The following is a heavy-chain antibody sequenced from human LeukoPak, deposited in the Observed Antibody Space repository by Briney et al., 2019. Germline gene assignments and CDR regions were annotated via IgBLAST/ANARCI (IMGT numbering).Heavy chain of an antibody. CDR3: ARDRGGVSWWYGSGDAFDI. CDR2: ISGSGVNS. J-gene: IGHJ3*02. CDR1: GFIFSNYA. Sequence: PGGSLRLSCAASGFIFSNYAMSWVRQAPGKGLEWVSAISGSGVNSYYPDSVKGRFTISRDNAKNSLYLQMNSLRAEDTAVYYCARDRGGVSWWYGSGDAFDIWGQGTMVTVSS. D-gene: IGHD3-10*01. V-gene: IGHV3-23*01.